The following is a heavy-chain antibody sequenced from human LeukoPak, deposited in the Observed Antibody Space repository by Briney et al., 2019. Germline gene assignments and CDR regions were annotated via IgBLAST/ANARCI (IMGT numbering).Heavy chain of an antibody. D-gene: IGHD4-17*01. CDR3: AREILEDGDYVSYYYYMDV. CDR2: IYYSGST. V-gene: IGHV4-39*07. CDR1: GGSISGSNYY. Sequence: SETLSLTCTVSGGSISGSNYYWGWIRQPPGKGLEWIGSIYYSGSTHYNPSLKSRVTISVDTSKNQFSLKLSSVTAADTAVYYCAREILEDGDYVSYYYYMDVWGKGTTVTVSS. J-gene: IGHJ6*03.